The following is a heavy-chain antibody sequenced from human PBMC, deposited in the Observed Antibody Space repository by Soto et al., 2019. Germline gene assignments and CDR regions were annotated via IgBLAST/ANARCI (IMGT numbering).Heavy chain of an antibody. V-gene: IGHV4-34*01. CDR2: ISQSGSP. CDR1: GNQFGGHT. Sequence: QVQLQQWGAGLLKPSETLSLPSAVYGNQFGGHTWGWFRHSQGKGLGGIGKISQSGSPYNNPSLKTRVTISADTSKNQFSLTLNSVTAADTGVFYCARGSGIAVIPGELEDVHYDYWGQGTLVSVSS. CDR3: ARGSGIAVIPGELEDVHYDY. J-gene: IGHJ4*02. D-gene: IGHD2-2*01.